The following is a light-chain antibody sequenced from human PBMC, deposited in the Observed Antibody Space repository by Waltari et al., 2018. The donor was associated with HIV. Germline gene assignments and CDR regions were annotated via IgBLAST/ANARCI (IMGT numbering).Light chain of an antibody. CDR3: LVSYTGTWV. CDR1: TRAVNSVHY. V-gene: IGLV7-46*01. CDR2: DAN. J-gene: IGLJ3*02. Sequence: HAVVTQEPLLTVSPAATVTPTCTPNTRAVNSVHYPFWVQQRPGQAPRTLIFDANKKHSWTPARFSGSLLGGKAALTLSGAQPEDEADYYCLVSYTGTWVFGGGTKVTVL.